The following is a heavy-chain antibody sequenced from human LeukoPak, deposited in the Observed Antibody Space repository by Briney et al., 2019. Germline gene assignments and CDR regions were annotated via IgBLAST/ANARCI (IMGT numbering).Heavy chain of an antibody. CDR2: IYYSGST. CDR3: ATGEATINPSFDY. D-gene: IGHD5-24*01. V-gene: IGHV4-61*08. J-gene: IGHJ4*02. Sequence: SSETLSLTCTVSGGSISSGDYYWSWIRQPPGMGLEWIGYIYYSGSTNYNPSLKSRVTISVDTSKNQFSLKLSSVTAADTAVYYCATGEATINPSFDYWGQGTLVTVSS. CDR1: GGSISSGDYY.